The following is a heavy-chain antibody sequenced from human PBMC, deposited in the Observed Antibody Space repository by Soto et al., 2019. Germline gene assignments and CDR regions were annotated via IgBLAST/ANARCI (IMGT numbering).Heavy chain of an antibody. CDR1: GGTFSSYT. Sequence: QVQLVQSGAEVKKPGSSVKVSCKASGGTFSSYTISWVRQAPGQGLEWMGRIIPILGIANYAQKFQGRVTITANKSTSTRHMEMSSLRTEDTAVYYCARGIAVAGNDAFDIWGQGTMVTVSS. J-gene: IGHJ3*02. CDR3: ARGIAVAGNDAFDI. CDR2: IIPILGIA. V-gene: IGHV1-69*02. D-gene: IGHD6-19*01.